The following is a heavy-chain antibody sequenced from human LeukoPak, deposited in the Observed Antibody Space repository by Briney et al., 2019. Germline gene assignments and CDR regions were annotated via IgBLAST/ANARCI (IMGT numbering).Heavy chain of an antibody. CDR1: GYTFTSYD. Sequence: ASVKVSCKASGYTFTSYDINWVRQATGQGLEWMGWMNPNSGNTGYAQKFRGRVTMTRNTSISTAYMELSSLRSEDTAVYYCARVAARGRGAVGGRNWFDPWGQGTLVTVSS. CDR3: ARVAARGRGAVGGRNWFDP. V-gene: IGHV1-8*01. D-gene: IGHD6-6*01. J-gene: IGHJ5*02. CDR2: MNPNSGNT.